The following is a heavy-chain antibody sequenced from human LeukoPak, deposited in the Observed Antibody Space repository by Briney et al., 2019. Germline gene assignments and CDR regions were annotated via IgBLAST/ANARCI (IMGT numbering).Heavy chain of an antibody. CDR1: GFTFRDFS. CDR2: VSGDGGVT. V-gene: IGHV3-43*02. CDR3: AKGNNNLSFNFDY. J-gene: IGHJ4*02. D-gene: IGHD2/OR15-2a*01. Sequence: PGGSLRLSCAASGFTFRDFSMHWVRQAPGKGLEWVSLVSGDGGVTHYADSVKGRFTISRDNSKNSLYLQMSSLRVEDTAFYYCAKGNNNLSFNFDYWGQGTLVTVSS.